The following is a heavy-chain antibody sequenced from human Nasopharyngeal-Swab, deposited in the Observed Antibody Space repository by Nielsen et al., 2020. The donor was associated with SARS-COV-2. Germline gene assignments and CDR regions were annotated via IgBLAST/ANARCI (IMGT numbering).Heavy chain of an antibody. CDR3: VHSTGWRLDY. D-gene: IGHD6-19*01. CDR2: IYWDDDK. J-gene: IGHJ4*02. V-gene: IGHV2-5*02. Sequence: WIRQPPGKALEWLALIYWDDDKRYSPSLKSRITITKDTSKNHVVLTMTNMDPVDTATYFCVHSTGWRLDYWGQGTLVTSPQ.